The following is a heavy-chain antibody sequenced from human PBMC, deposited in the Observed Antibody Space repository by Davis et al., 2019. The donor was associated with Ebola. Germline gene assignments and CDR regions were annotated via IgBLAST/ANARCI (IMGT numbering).Heavy chain of an antibody. CDR3: ARARWSGPGPSGGDFATGMDV. J-gene: IGHJ6*02. V-gene: IGHV1-2*02. D-gene: IGHD2-21*02. Sequence: ASVKVSCKASGYTFTGYYMHWVRQAPGQGLEWMGWINPNSGGTNYAQKFQGRVTMTRDTSISTAYMELSRLRSDDTAVYYCARARWSGPGPSGGDFATGMDVWGQGTTVTVSS. CDR2: INPNSGGT. CDR1: GYTFTGYY.